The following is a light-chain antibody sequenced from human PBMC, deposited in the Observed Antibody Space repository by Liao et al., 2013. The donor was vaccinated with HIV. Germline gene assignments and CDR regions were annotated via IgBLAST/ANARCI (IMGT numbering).Light chain of an antibody. J-gene: IGLJ1*01. CDR3: QAWGSSTVV. CDR2: QDA. V-gene: IGLV3-1*01. CDR1: QLGDRY. Sequence: SYELTQPPSVSVSPGEPASITCSGDQLGDRYVSWYQQRPGQSPLLVISQDAKRPSGIPERFSGSNSGNTATLTISETQTMDEADYFCQAWGSSTVVFGTGTRVTVL.